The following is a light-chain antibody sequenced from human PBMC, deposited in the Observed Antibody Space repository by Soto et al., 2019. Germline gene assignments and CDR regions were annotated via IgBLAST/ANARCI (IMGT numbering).Light chain of an antibody. V-gene: IGKV4-1*01. J-gene: IGKJ4*01. CDR3: QQYYSLPLT. CDR1: QSVFYSSNNKNY. Sequence: DIVMTQSPESLAVSLGERATINCKSSQSVFYSSNNKNYLTWYQQKPGQPPKLLIYWASTRESGVPDRFSGSGSETDFTLTISSLHAEDVAVYYCQQYYSLPLTFGGGTKVDIQ. CDR2: WAS.